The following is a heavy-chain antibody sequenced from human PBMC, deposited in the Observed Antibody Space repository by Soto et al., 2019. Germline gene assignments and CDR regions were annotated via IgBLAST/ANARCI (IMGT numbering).Heavy chain of an antibody. CDR1: GGSISSYY. Sequence: QVQLQESGPGLVKPSETLSLTCTVSGGSISSYYWSWIRQPPGKGLEWIGYIYYSGSTNYNPSLKSRVTISVDTSKNQFSLKLSSVTAADTAVYYCVRSYSSSSRYYYYGMDVWGQGTTVTVSS. CDR2: IYYSGST. J-gene: IGHJ6*02. CDR3: VRSYSSSSRYYYYGMDV. V-gene: IGHV4-59*01. D-gene: IGHD6-6*01.